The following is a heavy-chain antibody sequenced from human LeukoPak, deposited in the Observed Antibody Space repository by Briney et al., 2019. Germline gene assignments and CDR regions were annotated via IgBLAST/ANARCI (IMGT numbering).Heavy chain of an antibody. D-gene: IGHD6-13*01. CDR3: ARGLMIPGYSSSWYLNY. J-gene: IGHJ4*02. CDR1: GGSFSGYY. CDR2: INHSGST. V-gene: IGHV4-34*01. Sequence: PSETLSLTCAVYGGSFSGYYWSWLRQPPGKGLEWIGEINHSGSTNYNPSLKSRVTISVDTSKNQFSLKLSSVTAADTAVYYCARGLMIPGYSSSWYLNYWGQGTLVTVSS.